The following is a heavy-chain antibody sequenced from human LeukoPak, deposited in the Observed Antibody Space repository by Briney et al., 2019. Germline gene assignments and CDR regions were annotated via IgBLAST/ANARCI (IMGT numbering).Heavy chain of an antibody. Sequence: GGSLRLSCAASGFTFSSFSMNWVRQAPGKGLEWVSSISSGSGYIYYADSVKGRFTISRDNAKNSLYLQMNSLRAEDTAVYYCARDFSILAYWGQGTLVTVSS. J-gene: IGHJ4*02. V-gene: IGHV3-21*01. CDR2: ISSGSGYI. CDR3: ARDFSILAY. CDR1: GFTFSSFS. D-gene: IGHD3-3*01.